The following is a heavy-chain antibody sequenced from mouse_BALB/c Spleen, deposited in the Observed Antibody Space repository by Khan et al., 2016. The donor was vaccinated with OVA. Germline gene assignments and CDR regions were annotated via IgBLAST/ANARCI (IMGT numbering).Heavy chain of an antibody. CDR2: IYPRSGNT. V-gene: IGHV1-77*01. CDR1: GYTFTDYY. D-gene: IGHD1-2*01. J-gene: IGHJ3*01. CDR3: ARRNYFGYTFAY. Sequence: QVQLKQSGAELARPGASVKLSCKASGYTFTDYYINWVKQRTGQGLEWIGEIYPRSGNTYYNEKFKGKATLTADKSSSIAYMQLSSLTSEDSAVYFCARRNYFGYTFAYWGQVTLVTVSA.